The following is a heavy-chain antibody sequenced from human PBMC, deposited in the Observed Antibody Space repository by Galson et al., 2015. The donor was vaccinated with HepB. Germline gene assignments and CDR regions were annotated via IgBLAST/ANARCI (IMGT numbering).Heavy chain of an antibody. CDR1: GFTFSSYA. Sequence: SLRLSCAASGFTFSSYAMHWVRQAPGKGLEWVAVISYDGSNKYYADSVKGRFTISRDNSKNTLYLQMNSLRAEDTAVYYCARDTKTYYYGSGIPLYWGQGTLVTVSS. V-gene: IGHV3-30*04. J-gene: IGHJ4*02. D-gene: IGHD3-10*01. CDR2: ISYDGSNK. CDR3: ARDTKTYYYGSGIPLY.